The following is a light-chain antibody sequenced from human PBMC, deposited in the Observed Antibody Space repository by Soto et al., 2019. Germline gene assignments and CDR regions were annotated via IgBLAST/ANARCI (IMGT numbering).Light chain of an antibody. J-gene: IGLJ2*01. CDR1: SSDVGSYNL. CDR2: EGS. V-gene: IGLV2-23*03. Sequence: QSALTQPASVSGSPGQSITISCTGTSSDVGSYNLVSWYQQYPGKAPKLIIYEGSKRPSGVSNRFSGSKSGDTASLTISGLQAEDEADYYCCSYAGSSTFVFGGGTKLTVL. CDR3: CSYAGSSTFV.